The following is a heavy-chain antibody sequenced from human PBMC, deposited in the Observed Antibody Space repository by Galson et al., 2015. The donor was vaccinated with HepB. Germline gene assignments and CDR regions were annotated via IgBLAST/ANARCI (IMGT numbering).Heavy chain of an antibody. Sequence: TLSLTCTVSGDSISSGDYYWSWIRLPPGKGLEWIGYIYYSGSTYYNPSLKSRVTISVDTSKSQFSLKLSSVTAADTAVYYCARGGNGRGPFDFWGQGTLVTVSS. D-gene: IGHD4-23*01. CDR2: IYYSGST. CDR1: GDSISSGDYY. V-gene: IGHV4-30-4*01. CDR3: ARGGNGRGPFDF. J-gene: IGHJ4*02.